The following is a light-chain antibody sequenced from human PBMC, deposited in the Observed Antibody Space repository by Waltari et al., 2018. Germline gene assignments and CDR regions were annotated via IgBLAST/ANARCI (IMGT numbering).Light chain of an antibody. CDR3: GVWTTRLRV. Sequence: LTQPPSASAAPGLKFTISCPGSDSSVDIRFFSWYHHFPGTAPKLLLYQSPPRPSGIPYRCSGSKSGTSATLDSTGLQPGDEGDYYCGVWTTRLRVFGGGTTLTVL. CDR2: QSP. V-gene: IGLV1-51*02. J-gene: IGLJ2*01. CDR1: DSSVDIRF.